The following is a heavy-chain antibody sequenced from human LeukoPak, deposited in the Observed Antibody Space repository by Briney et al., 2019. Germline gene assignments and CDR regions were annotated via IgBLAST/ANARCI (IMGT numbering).Heavy chain of an antibody. CDR3: AKAGSSGYDFWGEFDY. Sequence: PGGSLRLSCAASGFTFSSYGMHWVRQAPGKGLEWVAVISYDGSNKYYADSVKGRFTISRDNSKNTLYLQMNSLRAEDTAVYYCAKAGSSGYDFWGEFDYWGQGTLVTVSS. V-gene: IGHV3-30*18. J-gene: IGHJ4*02. CDR2: ISYDGSNK. D-gene: IGHD5-12*01. CDR1: GFTFSSYG.